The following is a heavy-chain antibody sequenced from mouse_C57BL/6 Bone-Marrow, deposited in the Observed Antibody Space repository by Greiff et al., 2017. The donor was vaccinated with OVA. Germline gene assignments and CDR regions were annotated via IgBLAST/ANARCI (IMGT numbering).Heavy chain of an antibody. J-gene: IGHJ1*03. D-gene: IGHD1-1*01. V-gene: IGHV14-2*01. CDR2: IDPDDGET. CDR1: GYNIKDYY. Sequence: EVQLQQSGAELVKPGASVKLSCTASGYNIKDYYMHWVKQRTEQGLEWIGRIDPDDGETNYAPKFQGKATITADTSSNTAYMQLSSLTSEDSAVYYCASPITTVPYWYFDVWGTGTTVTVSS. CDR3: ASPITTVPYWYFDV.